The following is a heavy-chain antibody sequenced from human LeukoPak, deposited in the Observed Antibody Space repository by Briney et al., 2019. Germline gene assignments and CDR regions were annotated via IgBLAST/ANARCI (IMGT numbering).Heavy chain of an antibody. D-gene: IGHD3-10*01. Sequence: TGGSLRLSCAASGFAFSSYEMNWVRQAPGKGPEWISYISGGRDTMYYADSVKGRFTSSRDNAKNTLYLQMNSLRAEDTAVYYCVKSYYADYWGQGTLVTVSS. CDR1: GFAFSSYE. CDR3: VKSYYADY. J-gene: IGHJ4*02. V-gene: IGHV3-48*03. CDR2: ISGGRDTM.